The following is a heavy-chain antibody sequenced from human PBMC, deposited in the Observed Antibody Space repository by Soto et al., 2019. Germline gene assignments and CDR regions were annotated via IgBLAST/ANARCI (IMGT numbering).Heavy chain of an antibody. J-gene: IGHJ6*02. CDR3: ARDRDVTGIQRWFSYYYYYGMDV. V-gene: IGHV1-18*01. CDR1: GYTFTSYG. D-gene: IGHD5-18*01. CDR2: ISAYNGNT. Sequence: ASVKVSCKASGYTFTSYGISWVRQAPGQGLEWMGWISAYNGNTNYAQKLQGRVTMTTDTSTSTAYMELRSLRPDDTAVYYCARDRDVTGIQRWFSYYYYYGMDVWGQGTTVTVSS.